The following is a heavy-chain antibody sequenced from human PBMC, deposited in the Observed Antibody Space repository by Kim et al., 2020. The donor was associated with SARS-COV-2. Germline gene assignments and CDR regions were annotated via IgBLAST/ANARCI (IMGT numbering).Heavy chain of an antibody. D-gene: IGHD5-12*01. CDR2: ISAYNGYT. J-gene: IGHJ6*02. CDR3: ASEWQRQSYYNYGMDV. CDR1: GYTFTSYG. Sequence: ASVKVSCKASGYTFTSYGISWVRQAPGQGLDGMGWISAYNGYTNYAQKLQGRVTMTTDTSTSTAYMVRRSLRSDDTAVYYCASEWQRQSYYNYGMDVWGQGTTVTVSS. V-gene: IGHV1-18*01.